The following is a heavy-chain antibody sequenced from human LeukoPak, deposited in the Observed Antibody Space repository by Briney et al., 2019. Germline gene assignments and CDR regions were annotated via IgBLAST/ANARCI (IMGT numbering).Heavy chain of an antibody. D-gene: IGHD6-19*01. Sequence: SETLSLTYTVSGGSISNYYWSWIRQPPGKGLEWIGYIYYSGNTNYNPSLKSRVTLSVDTSKNRFSLKLSSVTAADTAVYYCASGYSSGWFYFDYWGRGTLVTVSS. CDR3: ASGYSSGWFYFDY. CDR1: GGSISNYY. J-gene: IGHJ4*02. CDR2: IYYSGNT. V-gene: IGHV4-59*01.